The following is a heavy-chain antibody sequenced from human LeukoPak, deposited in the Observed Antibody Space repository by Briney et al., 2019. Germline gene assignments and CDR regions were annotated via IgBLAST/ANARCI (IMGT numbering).Heavy chain of an antibody. CDR1: GGSISSGDYY. Sequence: SQTLSLTCTVSGGSISSGDYYWSWIRQPPGKGLKWIGYIYYSGSTYYNPSLKSRVTISVDTSKNQFSLKLSSVTAADTAVYYCARQYGSGSYYNWFDPWGQGTLVTVSS. D-gene: IGHD3-10*01. CDR2: IYYSGST. V-gene: IGHV4-30-4*01. CDR3: ARQYGSGSYYNWFDP. J-gene: IGHJ5*02.